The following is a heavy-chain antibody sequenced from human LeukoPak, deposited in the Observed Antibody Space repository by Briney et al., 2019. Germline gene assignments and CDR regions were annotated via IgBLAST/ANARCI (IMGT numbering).Heavy chain of an antibody. CDR1: GFTVSSNY. J-gene: IGHJ3*02. CDR2: IYSGGST. V-gene: IGHV3-53*01. Sequence: GGSLRLSCAASGFTVSSNYMSWVRQAPGKGLERVSVIYSGGSTYYADSVKGRFTISRDNSKNTLYLQMNSLRAEDTAVYYCARDLGKDGSGPPDAFDIWGQGTMVTVSS. CDR3: ARDLGKDGSGPPDAFDI. D-gene: IGHD3-10*01.